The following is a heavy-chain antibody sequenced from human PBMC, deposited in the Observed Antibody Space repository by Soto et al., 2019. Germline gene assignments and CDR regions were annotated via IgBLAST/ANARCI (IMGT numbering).Heavy chain of an antibody. Sequence: PSETLSLTCTVSGGSISSGGYYWSWIRQHPGKGLEGIGYIYYSGSTYYNPSLKSRVTISVDTSKNQFSLKLSSVTAADTAVYYCARAHCSGGSCYFFSGMDVWGQGTTVTVSS. CDR3: ARAHCSGGSCYFFSGMDV. D-gene: IGHD2-15*01. CDR1: GGSISSGGYY. J-gene: IGHJ6*02. CDR2: IYYSGST. V-gene: IGHV4-31*03.